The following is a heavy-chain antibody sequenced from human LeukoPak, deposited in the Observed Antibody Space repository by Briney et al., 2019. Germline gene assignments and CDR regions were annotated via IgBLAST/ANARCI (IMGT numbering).Heavy chain of an antibody. D-gene: IGHD4-17*01. CDR3: ARYGDYDLTRFDY. CDR2: IYTSGST. V-gene: IGHV4-61*02. J-gene: IGHJ4*02. Sequence: PSETLSLTCTVSGGSISSSSYYWSWIRQPAGEGLEWIGRIYTSGSTNYNPSLKSRVTMSVDTSKNQFSLKLSSVTAADTAVYYCARYGDYDLTRFDYWGQGTLVTVSS. CDR1: GGSISSSSYY.